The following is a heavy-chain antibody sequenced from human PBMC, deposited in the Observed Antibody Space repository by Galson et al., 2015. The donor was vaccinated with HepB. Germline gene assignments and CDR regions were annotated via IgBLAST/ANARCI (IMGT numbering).Heavy chain of an antibody. J-gene: IGHJ6*04. CDR3: ARDSRPFCGNGEGKKKDYYYYGGAV. CDR1: GFSFSSYS. D-gene: IGHD2-8*01. CDR2: ISGSSGHM. Sequence: SLRLSCAASGFSFSSYSMNWVRQAPGKGLEWLSSISGSSGHMSYADSAKGRFTISRDNAKNSLYVELNSLRAEDTALYYCARDSRPFCGNGEGKKKDYYYYGGAVWGEGTTVIGSA. V-gene: IGHV3-21*01.